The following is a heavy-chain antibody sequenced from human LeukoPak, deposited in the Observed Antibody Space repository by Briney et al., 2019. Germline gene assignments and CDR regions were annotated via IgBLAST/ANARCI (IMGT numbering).Heavy chain of an antibody. J-gene: IGHJ3*02. V-gene: IGHV3-23*01. CDR3: ARGRDHAFDI. Sequence: GGSLRLSCAASGFTFSNYAMGWVRQAPGKGLEWVSGISAGGESTYYADSVKGRFTISRDSAKNSLYLQMSSLRDDDTAVYYCARGRDHAFDIWGQGTMVTVSS. CDR2: ISAGGEST. CDR1: GFTFSNYA.